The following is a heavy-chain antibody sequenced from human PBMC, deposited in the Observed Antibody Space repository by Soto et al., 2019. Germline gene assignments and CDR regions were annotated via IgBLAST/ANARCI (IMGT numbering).Heavy chain of an antibody. Sequence: SVKVSCKASGGTFSSYTISWVRQAPGQGLEWMGRIIPILGIANYAQRFQGRVTITADKSASTAYMELSSLRSEDTAVYYCARDPIPWMVIDLNWFDPWGQGTMVNVSS. CDR1: GGTFSSYT. J-gene: IGHJ5*02. CDR3: ARDPIPWMVIDLNWFDP. D-gene: IGHD3-16*02. V-gene: IGHV1-69*04. CDR2: IIPILGIA.